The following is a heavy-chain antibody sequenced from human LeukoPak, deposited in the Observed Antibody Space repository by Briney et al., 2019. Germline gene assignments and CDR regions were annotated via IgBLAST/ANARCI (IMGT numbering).Heavy chain of an antibody. Sequence: GASVKVSCTASGYTFTGYDINWVRQATGQGLEWMGWMNPNSGNTGYAQKFQGRVTMTRNTSISTAYMELSSLRSEDTAVYYCARTYYDILTGYYYFDYWGQGTLVTVSS. CDR1: GYTFTGYD. D-gene: IGHD3-9*01. V-gene: IGHV1-8*01. CDR3: ARTYYDILTGYYYFDY. CDR2: MNPNSGNT. J-gene: IGHJ4*02.